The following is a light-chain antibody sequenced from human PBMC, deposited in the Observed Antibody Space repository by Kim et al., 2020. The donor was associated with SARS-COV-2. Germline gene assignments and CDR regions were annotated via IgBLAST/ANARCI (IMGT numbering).Light chain of an antibody. J-gene: IGKJ1*01. CDR2: ATS. Sequence: SPWERVTLSCRASQSGSSSYLAWYQQKPGQAPRLLIYATSSRATGIPDRFTGSGSGTDFTLTISRLEPEDFAVYYCQQYGSSRWTFGQGTKVDIK. CDR3: QQYGSSRWT. V-gene: IGKV3-20*01. CDR1: QSGSSSY.